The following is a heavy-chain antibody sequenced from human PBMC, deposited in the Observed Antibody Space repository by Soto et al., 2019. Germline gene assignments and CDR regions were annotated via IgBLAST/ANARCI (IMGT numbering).Heavy chain of an antibody. V-gene: IGHV1-18*04. D-gene: IGHD3-10*01. CDR2: IITYNGDT. CDR3: ARDQYVRVIRNLPHFDI. Sequence: QVHLVQSGAEVKKLGASVKVSCKSSGYSFTNYGINWVRQAPGQGLEWMVWIITYNGDTNYAQKVQDRVTMTTDTSTNTAYMELRRMTSDDTAVYYCARDQYVRVIRNLPHFDIWGQGTLVTVSS. J-gene: IGHJ3*02. CDR1: GYSFTNYG.